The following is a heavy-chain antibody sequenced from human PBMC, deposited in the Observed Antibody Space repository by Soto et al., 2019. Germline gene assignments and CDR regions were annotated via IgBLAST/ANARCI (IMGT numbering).Heavy chain of an antibody. J-gene: IGHJ4*02. CDR3: ARGQYGDYVGFDY. D-gene: IGHD4-17*01. CDR1: GGSFSGYY. CDR2: INHSGST. V-gene: IGHV4-34*01. Sequence: SETLSLTCAVYGGSFSGYYWSWIRQPPGKGLEWIGEINHSGSTNYNPSLKSRVTISVDTSKNQFSLKLSSVTAADTAVYYCARGQYGDYVGFDYWGQGTLVPVSS.